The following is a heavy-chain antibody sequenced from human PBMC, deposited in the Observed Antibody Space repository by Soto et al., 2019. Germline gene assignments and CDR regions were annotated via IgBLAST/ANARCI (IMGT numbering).Heavy chain of an antibody. D-gene: IGHD2-15*01. CDR2: IHAGNGNT. J-gene: IGHJ4*02. Sequence: ASVKVSCKASGYTFSSYAIHWVRQAPGQGLEWVGWIHAGNGNTKYSQSFQGRVTISRDTSATTAYMELNSLRSEDTAVYYCARGVAFLDYWGQGTLVTVSS. CDR3: ARGVAFLDY. V-gene: IGHV1-3*01. CDR1: GYTFSSYA.